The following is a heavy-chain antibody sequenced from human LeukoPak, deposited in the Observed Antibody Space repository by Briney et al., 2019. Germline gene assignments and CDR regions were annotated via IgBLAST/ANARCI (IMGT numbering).Heavy chain of an antibody. CDR2: INSDGSST. D-gene: IGHD1-1*01. Sequence: PGGSLRLSCAASGFTFSSYWMHWVRHAPGKGLVWVSRINSDGSSTCYADSVKGGFTISRDNAKNTLYLQMNSLRAEDTAVYYCARDLITTTRWLLLGGTNDAFDIWGQGTMVTVSS. CDR1: GFTFSSYW. V-gene: IGHV3-74*01. CDR3: ARDLITTTRWLLLGGTNDAFDI. J-gene: IGHJ3*02.